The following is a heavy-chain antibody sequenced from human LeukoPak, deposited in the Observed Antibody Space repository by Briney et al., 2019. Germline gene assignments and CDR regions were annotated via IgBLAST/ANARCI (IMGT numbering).Heavy chain of an antibody. CDR1: GGSISSGSYY. CDR3: ARDERGYSDWFDP. Sequence: SQTLSLTCTVSGGSISSGSYYWSWIRQPAGKGLEWIGRIYTSRSTNYNPSLKSRVTISVDTSKNQFSLKLSSVTAADTAVYYCARDERGYSDWFDPWGQGTLVTVSS. J-gene: IGHJ5*02. V-gene: IGHV4-61*02. D-gene: IGHD2-15*01. CDR2: IYTSRST.